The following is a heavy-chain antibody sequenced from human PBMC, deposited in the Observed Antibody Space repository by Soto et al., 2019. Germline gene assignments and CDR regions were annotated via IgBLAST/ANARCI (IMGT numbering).Heavy chain of an antibody. Sequence: GASVKVSCKASGYTFTSYDINWVRQATGQGLEWMGWMNPNSGNTGHAQTFQGPVTLTRNTSISTAYMELSSLRSEDTAVYYCATGIGLRQNWLDPWRQGTLVTVSS. V-gene: IGHV1-8*01. CDR3: ATGIGLRQNWLDP. CDR1: GYTFTSYD. J-gene: IGHJ5*02. D-gene: IGHD3-16*01. CDR2: MNPNSGNT.